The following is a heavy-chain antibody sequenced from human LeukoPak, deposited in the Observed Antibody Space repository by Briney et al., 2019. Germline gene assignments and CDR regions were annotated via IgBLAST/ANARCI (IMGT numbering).Heavy chain of an antibody. Sequence: KPSETLSLTCAVYGGSFSGYYWSWIRQPPGKGLEWIGEINHSGSTNYNPSLESRVTISVDTSRNQFSLKLTSVTAADTAVYYCASRVVPAAFGYWGQGTLVTVSS. CDR2: INHSGST. CDR1: GGSFSGYY. D-gene: IGHD2-2*01. V-gene: IGHV4-34*01. CDR3: ASRVVPAAFGY. J-gene: IGHJ4*02.